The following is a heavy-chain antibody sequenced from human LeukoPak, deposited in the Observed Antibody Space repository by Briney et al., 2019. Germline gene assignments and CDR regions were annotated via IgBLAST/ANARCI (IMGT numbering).Heavy chain of an antibody. Sequence: GGSLRLSCAASGFTFSSYEMNWVRHAPGKGLEWVSYISSSGTTIYYADSVKGRFTIPRDNAKKSLYLQMNSLRAEDTAVYYCARDPGCSGGSCYPNFDYWGQGTLVTVSS. J-gene: IGHJ4*02. D-gene: IGHD2-15*01. CDR2: ISSSGTTI. V-gene: IGHV3-48*03. CDR3: ARDPGCSGGSCYPNFDY. CDR1: GFTFSSYE.